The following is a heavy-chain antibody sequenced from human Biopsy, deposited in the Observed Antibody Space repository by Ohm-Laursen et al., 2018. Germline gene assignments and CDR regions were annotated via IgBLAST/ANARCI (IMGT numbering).Heavy chain of an antibody. V-gene: IGHV4-34*01. J-gene: IGHJ6*02. CDR1: SGSFNGYF. CDR2: ITQSGST. CDR3: ARVPLPGIGAAYQGRFLYGMDV. D-gene: IGHD6-13*01. Sequence: SETLSLTCPVYSGSFNGYFWSWIRQPPGKGLEWIGDITQSGSTNYSPSLKSRVTISVDTAKKQFSLSLRSVTAADTAVYYCARVPLPGIGAAYQGRFLYGMDVWGQGTTVSVPS.